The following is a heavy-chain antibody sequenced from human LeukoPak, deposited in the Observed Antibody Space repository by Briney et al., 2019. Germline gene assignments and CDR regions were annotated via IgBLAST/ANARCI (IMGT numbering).Heavy chain of an antibody. D-gene: IGHD1-26*01. Sequence: GGSLRLSCAASGFTFSSHAMNWVRQAPGKGLEWISSISTDSLTIKYADFVSGQFTISRDNAEHLLFLQMNSLRAEDTAVYYCARKAQTGSHSGPFDIWGQGTLVTVSS. CDR1: GFTFSSHA. V-gene: IGHV3-48*04. CDR2: ISTDSLTI. CDR3: ARKAQTGSHSGPFDI. J-gene: IGHJ3*02.